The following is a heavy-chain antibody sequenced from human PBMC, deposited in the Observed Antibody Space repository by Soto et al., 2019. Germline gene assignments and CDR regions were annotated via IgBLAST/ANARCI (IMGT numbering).Heavy chain of an antibody. CDR1: GGSTNSRSEY. V-gene: IGHV4-39*01. J-gene: IGHJ4*02. Sequence: PSKTLSLTRNLSGGSTNSRSEYWGWIRQPPGKGLEWIGSVYYSGSTHDNPSLQSRVTISVDTSRNQFSLNLISVTAADTAVYFCARQPRGPGYGERGLYFDYWGQGTLVTVSS. CDR2: VYYSGST. CDR3: ARQPRGPGYGERGLYFDY. D-gene: IGHD3-16*01.